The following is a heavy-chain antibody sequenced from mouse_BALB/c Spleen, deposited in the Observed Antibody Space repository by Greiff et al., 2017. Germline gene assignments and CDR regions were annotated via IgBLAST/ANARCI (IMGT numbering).Heavy chain of an antibody. J-gene: IGHJ4*01. V-gene: IGHV5-12-2*01. Sequence: EVMLVESGGGLVQPGGSLKLSCAASGFTFSSYTMSWVRQTPEKRLEWVAYISNGGGSTYYPDTVKGRFTISRDNAKNTLYLQMSSLKSEDTAMYYCARWSTMITTRAMDYWGQGTSVTVSS. CDR3: ARWSTMITTRAMDY. CDR1: GFTFSSYT. CDR2: ISNGGGST. D-gene: IGHD2-4*01.